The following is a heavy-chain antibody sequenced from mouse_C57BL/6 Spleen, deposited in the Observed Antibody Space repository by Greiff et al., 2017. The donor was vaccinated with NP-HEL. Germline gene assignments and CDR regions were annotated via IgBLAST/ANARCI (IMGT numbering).Heavy chain of an antibody. D-gene: IGHD1-1*01. CDR1: GYNFTSYW. J-gene: IGHJ4*01. Sequence: QVQLQQPGAELVRPGTSVKLSCKASGYNFTSYWMHGGKKRQGQGREGSGVSDPSERYTNYNQKFKGKATLTVDTSSSTAYMQLSSLTSEDSAVYYCARGNYYGSTNGYAMDYWGQGTSVTVSS. CDR2: SDPSERYT. CDR3: ARGNYYGSTNGYAMDY. V-gene: IGHV1-59*01.